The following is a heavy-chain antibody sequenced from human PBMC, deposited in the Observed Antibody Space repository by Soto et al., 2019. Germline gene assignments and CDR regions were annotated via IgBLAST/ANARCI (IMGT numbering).Heavy chain of an antibody. V-gene: IGHV3-30-3*01. Sequence: GGSLRLCCAASVFTFSSYAMDGVRQAAGKGLEWVAVIASGGSNKYYADSVKGRFTVSRDNSKNTLFLQMNSLRDEDTAVYYCARSLSSGGSFFDYWGQGIMVTVSS. J-gene: IGHJ4*02. CDR3: ARSLSSGGSFFDY. CDR2: IASGGSNK. CDR1: VFTFSSYA. D-gene: IGHD6-19*01.